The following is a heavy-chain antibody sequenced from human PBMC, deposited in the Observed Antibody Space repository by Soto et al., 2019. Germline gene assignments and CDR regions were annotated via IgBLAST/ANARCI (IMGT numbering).Heavy chain of an antibody. CDR2: ISGSGGST. CDR1: GFTFSSYA. Sequence: PGGSLRLSCAASGFTFSSYAMSWVRQAPGKGLEWVSAISGSGGSTYYADSVKGRFTISRDNSKNTLYLQMNSLRAEDTAVYYCANHAPRQGSSSSFFPHDPIIPAPQALNRIDYWGQGTLVTVSS. D-gene: IGHD6-6*01. CDR3: ANHAPRQGSSSSFFPHDPIIPAPQALNRIDY. V-gene: IGHV3-23*01. J-gene: IGHJ4*02.